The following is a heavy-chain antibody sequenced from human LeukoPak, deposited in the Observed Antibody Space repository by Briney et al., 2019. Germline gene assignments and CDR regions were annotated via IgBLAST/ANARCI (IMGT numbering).Heavy chain of an antibody. CDR2: INPSGGST. Sequence: GASVKVSCKASGYTFTSYYMHWVRQAPGQGLEWMGIINPSGGSTSYAQKFQGRVTMTRDTSTSTVYMELSSLRSEDTAVYYCARVGYDFWSGYYSPYWHFDLGGRGTLVTVSS. CDR1: GYTFTSYY. CDR3: ARVGYDFWSGYYSPYWHFDL. V-gene: IGHV1-46*01. D-gene: IGHD3-3*01. J-gene: IGHJ2*01.